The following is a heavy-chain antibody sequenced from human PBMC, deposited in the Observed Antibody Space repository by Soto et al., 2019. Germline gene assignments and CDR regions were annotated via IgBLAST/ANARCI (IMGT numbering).Heavy chain of an antibody. CDR2: INAGNGNT. J-gene: IGHJ6*02. CDR1: GYTFTSYA. V-gene: IGHV1-3*01. D-gene: IGHD6-6*01. CDR3: GRPSSIAARAYYYYGMDV. Sequence: ASVKVSCKASGYTFTSYAMHWVRQAPGQMLEWMGWINAGNGNTKYSQKFQGRVSITRDTSASTAYMELSSLRSEDTAVYYCGRPSSIAARAYYYYGMDVWGQGTTVTVSS.